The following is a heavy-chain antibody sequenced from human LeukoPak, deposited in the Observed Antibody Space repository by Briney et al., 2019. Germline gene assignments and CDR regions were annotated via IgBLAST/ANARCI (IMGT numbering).Heavy chain of an antibody. CDR1: GFTFSSYG. CDR2: IWYDGSNK. CDR3: ARWYSSGWYYFDY. J-gene: IGHJ4*02. Sequence: PGRSLRLSCAASGFTFSSYGMHWVRHAPGKGLELVAVIWYDGSNKYYADSVKGRFTISRDNSKNTLYLQMNSLRAEDTAVYYCARWYSSGWYYFDYWGQGTLVTVSS. V-gene: IGHV3-33*01. D-gene: IGHD6-19*01.